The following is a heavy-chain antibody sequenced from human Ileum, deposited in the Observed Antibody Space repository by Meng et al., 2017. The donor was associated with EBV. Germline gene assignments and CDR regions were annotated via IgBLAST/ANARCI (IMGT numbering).Heavy chain of an antibody. J-gene: IGHJ4*02. CDR1: DYTFMGYG. CDR3: ARGTPGRSYSDY. CDR2: LGAHDGDT. D-gene: IGHD3-10*01. Sequence: HVQPVQSGPEVKKPGASVKVSCKASDYTFMGYGVSWVRQAPGQGLEWMAWLGAHDGDTSHAPKFQGRATVSADRPTATAYMELRSLRSDDTAVYYCARGTPGRSYSDYWGQGTLVTVSS. V-gene: IGHV1-18*01.